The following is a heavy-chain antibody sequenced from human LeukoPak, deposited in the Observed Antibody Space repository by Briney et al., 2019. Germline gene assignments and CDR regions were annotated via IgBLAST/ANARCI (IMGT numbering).Heavy chain of an antibody. J-gene: IGHJ4*02. Sequence: GGSLRLSCAASGFTFSSYGMHWVRQAPGKGLEWVAFIRYDGSNKYYADSVKGRFTISRDNSKNTLYVQMNSLRAEDTAVYYCAKDRYYDSSFDYWGQGTPVTVSS. CDR3: AKDRYYDSSFDY. D-gene: IGHD3-22*01. CDR2: IRYDGSNK. CDR1: GFTFSSYG. V-gene: IGHV3-30*02.